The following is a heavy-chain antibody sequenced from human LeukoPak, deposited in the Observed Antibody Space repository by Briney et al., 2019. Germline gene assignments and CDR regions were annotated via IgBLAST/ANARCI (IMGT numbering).Heavy chain of an antibody. CDR3: ARQGRIVVVTTTHDAFDI. CDR2: IDPSDSYT. CDR1: GYSFTSNW. D-gene: IGHD2-21*02. V-gene: IGHV5-10-1*01. J-gene: IGHJ3*02. Sequence: GESLRISCKGSGYSFTSNWISWVRQMPGKGLEWMGRIDPSDSYTNYSPSFQGHVTISADKSISTAYLQWSSLKASDTAMYYCARQGRIVVVTTTHDAFDIWGQGTMVTVSS.